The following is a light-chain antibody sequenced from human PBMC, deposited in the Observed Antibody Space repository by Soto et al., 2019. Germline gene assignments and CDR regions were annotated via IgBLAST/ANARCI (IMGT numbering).Light chain of an antibody. CDR3: QKYNSAPRT. CDR2: AAA. J-gene: IGKJ4*01. Sequence: DIQMTQSPSSLSASVGDRVTITCRASQGISNHLACYQQKPGKVPKLLIYAAATLQAGVPSRFSGSGSGTDFTLTISSLQPEDVAPYYCQKYNSAPRTFGRGTKVESK. V-gene: IGKV1-27*01. CDR1: QGISNH.